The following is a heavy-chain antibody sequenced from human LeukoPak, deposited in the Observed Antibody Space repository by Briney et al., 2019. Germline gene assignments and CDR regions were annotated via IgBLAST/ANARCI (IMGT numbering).Heavy chain of an antibody. Sequence: GGSQRSCRAASGFSSSSYIVNWVRQAPGKGLEWVSSISSTSSYIYYADSVRGRFTISRDNAKNSLYLQMNSLRAEDTAVYYCARDLLRFGSRWFAGFDLWGHGTLVTVSS. J-gene: IGHJ5*02. CDR1: GFSSSSYI. V-gene: IGHV3-21*01. D-gene: IGHD6-13*01. CDR2: ISSTSSYI. CDR3: ARDLLRFGSRWFAGFDL.